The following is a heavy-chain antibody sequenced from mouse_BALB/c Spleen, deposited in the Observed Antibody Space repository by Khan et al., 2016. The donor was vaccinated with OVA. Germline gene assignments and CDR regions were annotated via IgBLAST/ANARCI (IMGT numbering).Heavy chain of an antibody. D-gene: IGHD1-1*01. CDR2: ISYSGRT. CDR1: GYSITSDYA. V-gene: IGHV3-2*02. CDR3: ARSVTITTVVATDFDY. J-gene: IGHJ2*01. Sequence: EVKLLESGPGLVKPSQSLSLTCTVTGYSITSDYAWNWIRQFPGNKLEWMGYISYSGRTSYNPSLKSRISITRDTSKNQFFLQLNSVTTEDTATYYCARSVTITTVVATDFDYWSQGTTPTVSS.